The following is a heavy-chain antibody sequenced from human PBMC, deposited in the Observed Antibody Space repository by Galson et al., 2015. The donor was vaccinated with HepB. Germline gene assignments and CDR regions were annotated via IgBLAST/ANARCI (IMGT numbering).Heavy chain of an antibody. CDR2: TYYKSKWYD. J-gene: IGHJ6*02. CDR1: GDSVSSDSAT. D-gene: IGHD3-10*01. CDR3: SRERVTMVRGVIYDYYGMDV. V-gene: IGHV6-1*01. Sequence: CAISGDSVSSDSATWNWIRQSPSRGLEWLGRTYYKSKWYDDYAVSVKSRMTISPDTSKNQFSLLLKSVTPEDTAVYYCSRERVTMVRGVIYDYYGMDVWGQGTTVTVSS.